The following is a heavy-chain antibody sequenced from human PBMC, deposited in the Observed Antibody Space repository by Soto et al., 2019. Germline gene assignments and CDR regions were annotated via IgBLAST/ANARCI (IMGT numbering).Heavy chain of an antibody. CDR2: FDPEDGET. CDR1: GYTLTELS. Sequence: ASVKVSCKVSGYTLTELSMHWVRQAPGKGLEWMGGFDPEDGETIYAQKFQGRVTMTEDTSTDTAYMELSSLRSEDTAVYYCAGIVQPRYYYGMAVWGQGTTVTVSS. V-gene: IGHV1-24*01. CDR3: AGIVQPRYYYGMAV. J-gene: IGHJ6*02. D-gene: IGHD3-22*01.